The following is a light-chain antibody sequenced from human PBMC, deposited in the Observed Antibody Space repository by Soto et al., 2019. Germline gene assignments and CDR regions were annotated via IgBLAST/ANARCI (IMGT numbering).Light chain of an antibody. Sequence: EIVMTQSPATLSVSPGERATLSCRASQSIGSNLAWYQQKPGQAPRLVIYASSIRASDFPARFSGSGSGTDFTLTISSLEPADSAVYYCQQRIKWPITFGQGTRLEIK. CDR3: QQRIKWPIT. V-gene: IGKV3-15*01. CDR1: QSIGSN. CDR2: ASS. J-gene: IGKJ5*01.